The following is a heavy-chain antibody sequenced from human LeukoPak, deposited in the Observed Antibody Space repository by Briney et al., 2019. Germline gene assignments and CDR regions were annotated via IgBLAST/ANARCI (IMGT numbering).Heavy chain of an antibody. CDR2: ISSSSTI. D-gene: IGHD3-22*01. V-gene: IGHV3-48*02. CDR3: ARNYYDSSGYYVDFHF. CDR1: GFTFSSYA. Sequence: GGSLRLSCSASGFTFSSYAMHWVRQAPGKGLEWVSYISSSSTIYYADSVKGRFTISRDNAKNSLYLQMNSLRDEDTAVYYCARNYYDSSGYYVDFHFWGQGTLVTVSS. J-gene: IGHJ1*01.